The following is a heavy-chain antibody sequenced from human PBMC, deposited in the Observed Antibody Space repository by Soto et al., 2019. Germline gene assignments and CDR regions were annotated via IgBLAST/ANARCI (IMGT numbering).Heavy chain of an antibody. CDR3: ARKVVGSTSRPDYWYFEL. Sequence: EVQLLESGGDSVQPGGSVRLSCAGSGFTFINYAMNWVRQAPGKGLEWVSTISGGGDATLFADSVRGRFTFSRDNSKNTVTLQMNSLGVDDTAVYYCARKVVGSTSRPDYWYFELWGRGTLVTVSS. CDR2: ISGGGDAT. D-gene: IGHD2-21*01. V-gene: IGHV3-23*01. CDR1: GFTFINYA. J-gene: IGHJ2*01.